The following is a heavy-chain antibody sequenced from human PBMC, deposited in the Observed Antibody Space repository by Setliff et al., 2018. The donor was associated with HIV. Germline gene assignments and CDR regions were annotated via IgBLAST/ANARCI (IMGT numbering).Heavy chain of an antibody. D-gene: IGHD7-27*01. Sequence: PGGSLRLSCAASGFTFSRYWMSWVRQAPGKGLEWVANINQDGSEKYYVDSVKGRFTISRDNARNSLSLQMNSLRVEDTAVYYCARETSVATWGRQCDYWGQGTLVTVSS. J-gene: IGHJ4*02. CDR3: ARETSVATWGRQCDY. CDR1: GFTFSRYW. V-gene: IGHV3-7*01. CDR2: INQDGSEK.